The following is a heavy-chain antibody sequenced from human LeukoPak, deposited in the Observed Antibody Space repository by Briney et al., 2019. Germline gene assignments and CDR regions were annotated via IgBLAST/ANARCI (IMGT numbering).Heavy chain of an antibody. CDR2: INPDGSGK. CDR3: ASWGAGGNS. V-gene: IGHV3-7*01. D-gene: IGHD3-16*01. CDR1: GFTLSTYG. Sequence: PGGSLRLSCEASGFTLSTYGMTWVRQVPGKGLDWVANINPDGSGKRYVDSVKGRFTIARDNADNSLSLQMNSLRAEDTAVYYCASWGAGGNSWGQGTLVTVSS. J-gene: IGHJ4*02.